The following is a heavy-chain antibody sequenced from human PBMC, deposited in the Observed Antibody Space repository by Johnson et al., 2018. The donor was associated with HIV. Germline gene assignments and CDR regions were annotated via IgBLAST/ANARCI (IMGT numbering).Heavy chain of an antibody. CDR3: ARQGGWLGAFDI. CDR1: HFSFRTYY. Sequence: VQLVESGGGLAKPAWSPRHSCGASHFSFRTYYVTCVRQASGHGLAWVAHIKHDGSEKYYGDSVKGRFTISRDKAKNTLYLQMNSLRAEDTAVYYCARQGGWLGAFDIWGQGTMVTVSS. V-gene: IGHV3-7*04. CDR2: IKHDGSEK. D-gene: IGHD5-12*01. J-gene: IGHJ3*02.